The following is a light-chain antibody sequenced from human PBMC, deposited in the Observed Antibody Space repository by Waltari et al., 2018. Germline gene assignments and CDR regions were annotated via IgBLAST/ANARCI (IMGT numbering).Light chain of an antibody. V-gene: IGKV4-1*01. CDR1: QTLLYSSNNKNY. CDR3: QQYYSTPPT. J-gene: IGKJ5*01. CDR2: WAS. Sequence: DIVMTQSPDSLAVSLGERATINCKSSQTLLYSSNNKNYLAWYQQKPGQPPKLLIYWASAREPGVPDRFSGSGSGTDFTLTISSLQAEDVAVYYCQQYYSTPPTFGQGTRLEIK.